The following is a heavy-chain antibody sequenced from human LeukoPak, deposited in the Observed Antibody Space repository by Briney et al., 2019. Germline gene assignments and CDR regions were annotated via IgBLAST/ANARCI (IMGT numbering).Heavy chain of an antibody. CDR2: IYSGGST. J-gene: IGHJ6*02. CDR1: GFVVGGNY. Sequence: GGSLRLSCAASGFVVGGNYMSWVRQAPGKGLEWVSVIYSGGSTYYADSVKGRFSTSRDSSTSTLFLQMDSLRVEDTAMYYCARPTDGDSTRYGMDVWGQGTTVIVSS. V-gene: IGHV3-53*01. D-gene: IGHD2-21*02. CDR3: ARPTDGDSTRYGMDV.